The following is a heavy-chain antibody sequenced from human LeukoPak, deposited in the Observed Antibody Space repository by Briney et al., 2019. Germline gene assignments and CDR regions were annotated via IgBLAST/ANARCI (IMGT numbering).Heavy chain of an antibody. CDR2: ISGSGGST. CDR3: ARDPTEVAETYYFDY. CDR1: GFTFNTYS. D-gene: IGHD2-15*01. J-gene: IGHJ4*02. V-gene: IGHV3-23*01. Sequence: PGGSLRLSCAASGFTFNTYSMNWVRQAPGKGLEWVSAISGSGGSTYYADSVKGRFTISRDNSKNTLYLQMNSLRAEDTAVYYCARDPTEVAETYYFDYWGQETLVTVSS.